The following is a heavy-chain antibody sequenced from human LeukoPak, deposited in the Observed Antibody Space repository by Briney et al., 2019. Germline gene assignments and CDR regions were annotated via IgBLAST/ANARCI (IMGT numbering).Heavy chain of an antibody. CDR3: AREGLYYYDTHGHWCFDL. V-gene: IGHV4-61*02. CDR2: IYTSGST. J-gene: IGHJ2*01. D-gene: IGHD3-22*01. CDR1: GGSISSGSYY. Sequence: PSETLSLTCTVSGGSISSGSYYWSWIRQPAGRGLEWIGRIYTSGSTNYNPSLKSRVTISVDTSKNQFSLKLSSVTAADTAVYYCAREGLYYYDTHGHWCFDLWGRGTLVTVSS.